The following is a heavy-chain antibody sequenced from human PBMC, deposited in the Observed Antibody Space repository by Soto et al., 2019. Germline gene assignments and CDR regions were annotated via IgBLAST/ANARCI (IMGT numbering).Heavy chain of an antibody. CDR3: VRDLDGSGSYYTDY. Sequence: QVQLVQSGAEVKKPGASVKVSCKASGYMFISYAINWVRQAPGQGLEWMGWISAYNGNIKYAQNLQGRVTMTTDTSTSTAYMEMRSLRSDDTAVYYCVRDLDGSGSYYTDYWGPGTLVTVSS. D-gene: IGHD3-10*01. CDR1: GYMFISYA. CDR2: ISAYNGNI. J-gene: IGHJ4*02. V-gene: IGHV1-18*01.